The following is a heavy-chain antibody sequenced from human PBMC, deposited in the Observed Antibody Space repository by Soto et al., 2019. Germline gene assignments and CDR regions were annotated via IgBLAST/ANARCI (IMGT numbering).Heavy chain of an antibody. CDR3: AKRPSSGWSAFDY. Sequence: EVKLLESGGGLVQPGGSLRLSCAASGFTFSSYAMSWVRQAPGKGLEWVASISGSGGSTYYADSVRGRFTISRDNSKNTMYMHMNSLRGEDTAVHYCAKRPSSGWSAFDYWGQGTLVTVSS. D-gene: IGHD6-19*01. CDR2: ISGSGGST. J-gene: IGHJ4*02. V-gene: IGHV3-23*01. CDR1: GFTFSSYA.